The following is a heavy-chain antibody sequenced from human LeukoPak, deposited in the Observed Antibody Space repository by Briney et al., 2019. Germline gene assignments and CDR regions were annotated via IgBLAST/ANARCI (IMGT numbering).Heavy chain of an antibody. V-gene: IGHV3-21*01. Sequence: GGSLRLSCAASGFTFSSYSMNWVRQAPGKGLEWASSISSSSSYIYYADSVKGRFTISRDNAKNSLYLQMNSLRAEDTAVYYCARIPMRGNWFDPWGQGTLVTVSS. CDR2: ISSSSSYI. D-gene: IGHD3-10*01. J-gene: IGHJ5*02. CDR1: GFTFSSYS. CDR3: ARIPMRGNWFDP.